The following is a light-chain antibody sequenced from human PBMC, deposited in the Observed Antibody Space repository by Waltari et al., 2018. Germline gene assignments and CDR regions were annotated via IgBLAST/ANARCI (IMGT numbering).Light chain of an antibody. CDR2: DVI. CDR3: SSYTSSSTQV. CDR1: SSDVGGYNY. J-gene: IGLJ1*01. Sequence: QSALTQPASVSGSPGQSITIPCTGTSSDVGGYNYVSWYQQHPGQAPKLMIYDVINRPSGVSNRVSGSKSGDTAYLTISRLQAEDEADYYCSSYTSSSTQVYGTGTKVTVL. V-gene: IGLV2-14*03.